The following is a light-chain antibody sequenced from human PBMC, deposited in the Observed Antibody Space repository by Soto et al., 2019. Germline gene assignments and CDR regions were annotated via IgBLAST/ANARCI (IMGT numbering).Light chain of an antibody. V-gene: IGKV3-15*01. J-gene: IGKJ5*01. CDR2: DTS. CDR3: QQYNNWPPIT. CDR1: QSVSIK. Sequence: EIVMTQSPATLSVSPGERATLSCRASQSVSIKLAWYQQKLGQAPRLLIYDTSTRATGIPARFSGSGSGTEFTPTISSLQSEDFAVYYCQQYNNWPPITFGQGTRLEIK.